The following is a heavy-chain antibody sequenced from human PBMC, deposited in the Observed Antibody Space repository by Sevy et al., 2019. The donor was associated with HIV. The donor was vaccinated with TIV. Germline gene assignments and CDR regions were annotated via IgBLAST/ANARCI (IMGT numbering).Heavy chain of an antibody. CDR3: AGENAWGRGYS. CDR1: GGSITSLY. V-gene: IGHV4-59*08. J-gene: IGHJ4*02. CDR2: IYYNGHI. D-gene: IGHD1-26*01. Sequence: SENLSLTCTVSGGSITSLYWNWIRQPPGKGLEWIANIYYNGHINYNPSLKSRFTLSLDTSKNQLSLGLSAVTAADTAMYYCAGENAWGRGYSWGQGTLVTVSS.